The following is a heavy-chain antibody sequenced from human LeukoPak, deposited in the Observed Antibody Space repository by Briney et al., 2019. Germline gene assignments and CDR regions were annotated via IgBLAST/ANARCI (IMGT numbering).Heavy chain of an antibody. D-gene: IGHD2-15*01. CDR3: ARDVSSAGGIFDF. V-gene: IGHV3-48*01. J-gene: IGHJ4*02. CDR1: GFTFSTYS. Sequence: PGGSLRLSCAASGFTFSTYSMNWVRQAPGKGPEWVSYISSSSGTIYYADSVKGRFAISRDNAKNSLYLQMNSLRAEDTAVYYCARDVSSAGGIFDFGGQGTPVTVSS. CDR2: ISSSSGTI.